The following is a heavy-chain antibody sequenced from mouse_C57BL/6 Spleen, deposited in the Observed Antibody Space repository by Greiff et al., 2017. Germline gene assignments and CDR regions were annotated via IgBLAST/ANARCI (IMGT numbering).Heavy chain of an antibody. D-gene: IGHD2-3*01. CDR3: ATSYDGYYAFAY. CDR2: INPNNGGT. Sequence: EVQGVESGPELVKPGASVKIPCKASGYTFTDYNMDWVKQSHGKSLEWIGDINPNNGGTIYNQKFKGKATLTVDKSSSTAYMELRSLTSEDTAVYYCATSYDGYYAFAYWGQGTLVTVSA. V-gene: IGHV1-18*01. CDR1: GYTFTDYN. J-gene: IGHJ3*01.